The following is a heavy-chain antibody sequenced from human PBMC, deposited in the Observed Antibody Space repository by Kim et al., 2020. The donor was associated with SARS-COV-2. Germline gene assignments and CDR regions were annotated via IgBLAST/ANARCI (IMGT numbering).Heavy chain of an antibody. Sequence: GSLRLSCAASGFTFSSYSMNWVRQAPGKGLEWVSSISSSSSYIYYADSVKGRFTISRDNAKNSLYLQMNSLRAEDTAVYYCARDDFIIAAAGSNWFDPWGQGTLVTVSS. J-gene: IGHJ5*02. CDR2: ISSSSSYI. V-gene: IGHV3-21*01. D-gene: IGHD6-13*01. CDR3: ARDDFIIAAAGSNWFDP. CDR1: GFTFSSYS.